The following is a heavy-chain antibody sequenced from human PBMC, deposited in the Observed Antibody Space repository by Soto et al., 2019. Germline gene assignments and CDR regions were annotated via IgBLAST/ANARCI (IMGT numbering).Heavy chain of an antibody. CDR2: FDPEDGET. V-gene: IGHV1-24*01. CDR1: GYTLTELS. Sequence: GASVKVSCKVSGYTLTELSMHWVRQAPGKGLEWMGGFDPEDGETIYAQKFQGRVTMTEDTSTDTAYMELSSLRSEDTAVYYCATSGGGYYYDSSGTDAFDIWGQGTMVT. J-gene: IGHJ3*02. CDR3: ATSGGGYYYDSSGTDAFDI. D-gene: IGHD3-22*01.